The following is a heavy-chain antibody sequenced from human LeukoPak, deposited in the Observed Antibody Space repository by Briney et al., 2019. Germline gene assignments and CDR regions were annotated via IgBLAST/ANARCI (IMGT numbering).Heavy chain of an antibody. D-gene: IGHD6-13*01. V-gene: IGHV4-59*08. Sequence: SETLSLTCTVSGGSISSYYWSWIRQPPGKGLEWIGYIYYSGSTNYNPSLKSRVTISVDTSKNQFSLKLSSVTAADTAVYYCARTRLSGSSWSYYFDYWGQGTLVTVSS. J-gene: IGHJ4*02. CDR2: IYYSGST. CDR1: GGSISSYY. CDR3: ARTRLSGSSWSYYFDY.